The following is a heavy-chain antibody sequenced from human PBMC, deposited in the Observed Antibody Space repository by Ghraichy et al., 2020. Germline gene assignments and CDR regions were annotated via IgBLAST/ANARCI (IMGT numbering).Heavy chain of an antibody. J-gene: IGHJ3*02. V-gene: IGHV2-70*11. CDR3: AQIPLYYDSTGFVGASDI. Sequence: SGPTLVKPTQTLTLTCTFSGASVDTFGMCVIWIRQPPGRALEWLARIDWNDDKSYSTSLKTRLTISKDTSKDQVVLTLTNVDPVDTATYYCAQIPLYYDSTGFVGASDIWGPGTTVTVSS. CDR1: GASVDTFGMC. D-gene: IGHD3-10*01. CDR2: IDWNDDK.